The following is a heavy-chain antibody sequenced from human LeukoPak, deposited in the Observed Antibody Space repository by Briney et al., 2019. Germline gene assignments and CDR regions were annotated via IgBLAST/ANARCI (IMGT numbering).Heavy chain of an antibody. J-gene: IGHJ4*02. V-gene: IGHV4-59*12. D-gene: IGHD3-16*02. Sequence: SETLSLTCTVSGGSISSYYWSWIRQPPGKGLEWIGEIYHSGSTNYNPSLKSRVTISIDKSKNQFSLRLSSVTAADTAVYYCASLGYPAYWGQGTLVTVSS. CDR2: IYHSGST. CDR1: GGSISSYY. CDR3: ASLGYPAY.